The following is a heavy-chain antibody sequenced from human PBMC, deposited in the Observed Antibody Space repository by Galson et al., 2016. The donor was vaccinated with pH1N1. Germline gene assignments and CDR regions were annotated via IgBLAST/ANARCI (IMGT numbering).Heavy chain of an antibody. CDR3: IRDLGRLRDF. CDR1: GYIFTRDY. J-gene: IGHJ4*02. D-gene: IGHD7-27*01. Sequence: SVKVSCKASGYIFTRDYFHWVRQAPGQGLQWMGGIDPSNGGTTFAQKFQGLVTMTRDTSTSTVYMEVSGLRSDDTAVYYCIRDLGRLRDFWGQGTLVTVSS. V-gene: IGHV1-46*03. CDR2: IDPSNGGT.